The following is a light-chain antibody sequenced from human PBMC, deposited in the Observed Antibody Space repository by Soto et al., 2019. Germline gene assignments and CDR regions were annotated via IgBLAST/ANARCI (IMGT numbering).Light chain of an antibody. V-gene: IGLV2-8*01. CDR2: EVN. CDR1: SSDVGGYNY. J-gene: IGLJ2*01. CDR3: SSYAGTDNFVV. Sequence: QSALTQPPSASGSPGQSLTISCTGSSSDVGGYNYVSWYQQYPGKAPQLMIYEVNKRPSGVPDRFSGSKSGNTASLTVSGLQPEDEADYYCSSYAGTDNFVVFGGGTKLTVL.